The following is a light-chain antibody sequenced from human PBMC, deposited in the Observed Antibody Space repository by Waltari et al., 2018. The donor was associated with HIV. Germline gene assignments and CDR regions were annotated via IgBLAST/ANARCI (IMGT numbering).Light chain of an antibody. Sequence: QSALTQPASVSGSPGQSITISCTGTSSDVGGYNYVSWYQQHPGKAPKLMMFEVSNRPSGVSNRVAGSKSVNTASLTISGLQAEDEADYYCSSYTTRSTPDPNWVFGGGTKLTVL. V-gene: IGLV2-14*01. CDR2: EVS. CDR3: SSYTTRSTPDPNWV. J-gene: IGLJ3*02. CDR1: SSDVGGYNY.